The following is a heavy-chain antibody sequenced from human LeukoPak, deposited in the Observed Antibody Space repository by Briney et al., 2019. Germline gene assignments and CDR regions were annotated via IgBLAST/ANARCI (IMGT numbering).Heavy chain of an antibody. J-gene: IGHJ4*02. D-gene: IGHD3-22*01. V-gene: IGHV4-34*01. CDR2: INHSGST. CDR3: ASVARHYYDSS. CDR1: GGTFSGYY. Sequence: SETLPLTCAVYGGTFSGYYWSWIRQPPGKGLDGMGEINHSGSTNYNPSVKSRVTISVDTSKNQFSLKLSSVTAADTAVYYCASVARHYYDSSWGQGTLVTVSS.